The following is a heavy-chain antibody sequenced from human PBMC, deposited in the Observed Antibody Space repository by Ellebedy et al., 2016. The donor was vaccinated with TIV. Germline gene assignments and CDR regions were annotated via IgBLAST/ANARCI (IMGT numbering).Heavy chain of an antibody. J-gene: IGHJ4*02. D-gene: IGHD1-26*01. Sequence: GESLKISXAASGFTFSSYAIHWVRQAPGKGLEWVAVIWYDGSNEYYGDSVKDRFTTFRDNSKNTLYLQMNSLRAEDTAVYYCARGYSGSPPGNWGQGTLVTVSS. CDR1: GFTFSSYA. CDR2: IWYDGSNE. V-gene: IGHV3-33*01. CDR3: ARGYSGSPPGN.